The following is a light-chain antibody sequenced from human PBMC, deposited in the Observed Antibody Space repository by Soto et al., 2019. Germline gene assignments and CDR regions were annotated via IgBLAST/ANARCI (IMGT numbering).Light chain of an antibody. CDR2: LNSDGRH. Sequence: QLVLTQSPSASASLGASVKLTCTLSSRHSSYAIAWHQQQPEKGPRYLMKLNSDGRHTKGDGIPDRISGSSSGTERYLTISSLQSEDEADYYCQTWGTGILVFGGGTKLTVL. CDR3: QTWGTGILV. CDR1: SRHSSYA. V-gene: IGLV4-69*01. J-gene: IGLJ2*01.